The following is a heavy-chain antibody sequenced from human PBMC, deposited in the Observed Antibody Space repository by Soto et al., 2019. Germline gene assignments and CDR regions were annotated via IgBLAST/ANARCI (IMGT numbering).Heavy chain of an antibody. CDR3: AKYGYDSSGYNY. D-gene: IGHD3-22*01. J-gene: IGHJ4*02. V-gene: IGHV3-23*01. Sequence: PGGSLRLSCAASGFTFANYAMSWVRQAPGKGLEWVSGIGLSGRGGSTYYADSVKGRFTISRDNSKNTLYLQMNSLRAEDTAVYYCAKYGYDSSGYNYWGQGTLVTVSS. CDR1: GFTFANYA. CDR2: IGLSGRGGST.